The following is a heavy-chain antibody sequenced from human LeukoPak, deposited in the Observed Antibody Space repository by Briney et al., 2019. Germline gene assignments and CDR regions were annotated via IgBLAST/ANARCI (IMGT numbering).Heavy chain of an antibody. J-gene: IGHJ4*02. CDR2: INLNSGGT. CDR1: GFTFTGYY. V-gene: IGHV1-2*02. CDR3: AKDAVTVATPYFDF. Sequence: GASVKVSCKTSGFTFTGYYILWVRQAPGQGLEWMGWINLNSGGTTYAQKFQGRVTMTRDTSISTAYMELSRLRSDDTAVYFCAKDAVTVATPYFDFWGQGTLVTVSS. D-gene: IGHD4-11*01.